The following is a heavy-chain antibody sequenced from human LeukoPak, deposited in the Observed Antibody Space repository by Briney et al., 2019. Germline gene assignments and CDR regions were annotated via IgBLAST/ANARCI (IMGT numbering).Heavy chain of an antibody. CDR3: TTVGYPDY. CDR1: GFTFP. Sequence: SGGSLRLSCAASGFTFPMSWVRQAPGKGLEWVGRIKSKTDGGTTDYAAPVKGRFTISRDDSKNTLYLQMNSLKTEDTAVYYCTTVGYPDYWGQGTLVTVSS. CDR2: IKSKTDGGTT. J-gene: IGHJ4*02. D-gene: IGHD5-18*01. V-gene: IGHV3-15*01.